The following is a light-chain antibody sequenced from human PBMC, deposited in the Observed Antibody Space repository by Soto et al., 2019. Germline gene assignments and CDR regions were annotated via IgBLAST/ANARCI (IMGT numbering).Light chain of an antibody. J-gene: IGKJ1*01. CDR1: QSVSSSY. CDR3: QQYGSSPRT. CDR2: GAS. V-gene: IGKV3-20*01. Sequence: EIVLTQSPGTLSLSPGERATLSCRASQSVSSSYLALYQQKPVQPPSLLIYGASSSATGIPDRFSGSGSGTNFTLPISRLEHEDFAVYYCQQYGSSPRTFGQGTKVDIK.